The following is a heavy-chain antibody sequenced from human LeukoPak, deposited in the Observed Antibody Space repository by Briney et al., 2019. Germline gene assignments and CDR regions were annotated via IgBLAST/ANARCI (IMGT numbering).Heavy chain of an antibody. CDR1: GFNFNPY. D-gene: IGHD6-19*01. J-gene: IGHJ1*01. CDR2: INRDETDI. V-gene: IGHV3-7*01. Sequence: GGSLRLSCAASGFNFNPYMGWVRQAPEDGLEWVAIINRDETDIYYVDSVKGRFTISRDNAKSSLFLEMNSLRVEDTGVYYCARGDGRGRSDGATWGPGTLVTVSS. CDR3: ARGDGRGRSDGAT.